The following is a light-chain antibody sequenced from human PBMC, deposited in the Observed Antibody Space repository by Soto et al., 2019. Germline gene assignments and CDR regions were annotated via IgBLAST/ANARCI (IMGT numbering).Light chain of an antibody. CDR2: LGS. CDR3: MQALQTFT. Sequence: DIVLTQSPVSLPVTPGEPAAVSCRSSQSLLNSNGDNSLDWYLQKPVQSPQLLIYLGSNRASGVPDRFSGSGTGTDFTLKISRVEADDVGFYYCMQALQTFTFGKGTRLE. CDR1: QSLLNSNGDNS. V-gene: IGKV2-28*01. J-gene: IGKJ5*01.